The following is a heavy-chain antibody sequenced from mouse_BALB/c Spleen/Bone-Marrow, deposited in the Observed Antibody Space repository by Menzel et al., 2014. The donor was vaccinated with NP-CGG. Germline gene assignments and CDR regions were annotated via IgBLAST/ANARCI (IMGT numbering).Heavy chain of an antibody. CDR1: GYTFTDHI. D-gene: IGHD1-1*01. Sequence: VQLQQSGAELASPGASVTLSCKASGYTFTDHIMNWVKKRPGQGLKGIGRIYPVSGETNYNQKFMGKATFSVDRSSSTVYMVLNSLTSEDPAVYYCGRGNYGSSYAMDYWGQGTSVTVSS. V-gene: IGHV1-11*01. CDR2: IYPVSGET. CDR3: GRGNYGSSYAMDY. J-gene: IGHJ4*01.